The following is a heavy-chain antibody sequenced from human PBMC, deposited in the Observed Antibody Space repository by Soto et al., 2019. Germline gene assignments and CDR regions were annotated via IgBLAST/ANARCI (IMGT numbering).Heavy chain of an antibody. CDR2: ISSSGSTI. D-gene: IGHD3-3*01. CDR1: GFTFSSYE. V-gene: IGHV3-48*03. Sequence: GGSLRLSCAASGFTFSSYEMNWVRQAPGKGLEWVSYISSSGSTIYYADSVKGRFTISRDNAKNTLYLQMNSLRAEDTAVYYCAREGYDFWSGYYTAVRNYYYMDVWGKGTTVTVSS. CDR3: AREGYDFWSGYYTAVRNYYYMDV. J-gene: IGHJ6*03.